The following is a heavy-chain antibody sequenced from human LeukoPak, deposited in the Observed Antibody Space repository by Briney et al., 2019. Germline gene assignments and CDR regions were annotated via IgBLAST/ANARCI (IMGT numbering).Heavy chain of an antibody. CDR2: INHDGSST. Sequence: GGSLRLSCAASGFTFSTFWMHWVRQAPGKGLVWVSRINHDGSSTNYADSVKGRFTISRDNSKNTLYLQMNSLRAEDTAVYYCADGRIIAAAPDGYWGQGTLVTVSS. CDR3: ADGRIIAAAPDGY. V-gene: IGHV3-74*01. J-gene: IGHJ4*02. CDR1: GFTFSTFW. D-gene: IGHD6-13*01.